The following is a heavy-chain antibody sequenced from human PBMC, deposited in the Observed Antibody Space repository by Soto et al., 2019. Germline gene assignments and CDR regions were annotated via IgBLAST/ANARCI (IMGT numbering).Heavy chain of an antibody. CDR1: GLTFSRYG. J-gene: IGHJ4*02. CDR2: IPYDGSYK. D-gene: IGHD4-17*01. V-gene: IGHV3-30*03. CDR3: ATLNYGGDEY. Sequence: QVQLVESGGXVVXXXXXLRLSCAASGLTFSRYGMHWVRQAPGKGLECVAIIPYDGSYKYYADSVKGRFTISRDNSKNTLYLQMDGLRAEDTAVYYCATLNYGGDEYWGQGTLVTVSS.